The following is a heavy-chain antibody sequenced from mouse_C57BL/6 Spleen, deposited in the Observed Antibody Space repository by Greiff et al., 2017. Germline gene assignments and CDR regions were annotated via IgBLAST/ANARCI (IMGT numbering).Heavy chain of an antibody. V-gene: IGHV3-1*01. CDR2: ISYSGST. D-gene: IGHD3-3*01. J-gene: IGHJ2*01. CDR3: AREAQGSYYFDY. CDR1: GYSITSGYD. Sequence: EVQGVESGPGMVKPSQSLSLTCTVTGYSITSGYDWHWIRHFPGNKLEWMGYISYSGSTNYNPSLKSRISITHDTSKNHFFLKLNSVTTEDTATYYCAREAQGSYYFDYWGQGTTLTVSS.